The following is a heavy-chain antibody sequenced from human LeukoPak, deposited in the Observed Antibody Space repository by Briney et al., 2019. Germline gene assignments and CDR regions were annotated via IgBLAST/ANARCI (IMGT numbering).Heavy chain of an antibody. Sequence: PSETLSLTCTVSGGSISRYYRTWIRQPPGKGLEWIGYVYYSGSTDYNPSLKSRVTISVDTSKNQFSPELSSVTAADTAVYYCATGRGDYVNHWGQGTLVTVSS. CDR3: ATGRGDYVNH. CDR2: VYYSGST. CDR1: GGSISRYY. J-gene: IGHJ4*02. D-gene: IGHD4-17*01. V-gene: IGHV4-59*01.